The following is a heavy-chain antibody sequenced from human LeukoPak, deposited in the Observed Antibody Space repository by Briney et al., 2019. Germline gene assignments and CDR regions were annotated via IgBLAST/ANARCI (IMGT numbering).Heavy chain of an antibody. Sequence: GGSLRLSCAASGFTFSGAAMHWVRQASGKGLGWVGRIRSKANSYATVYTASVKGRFTISRDDSKNTAYLQMNSLKTEDTAVYYCTRTYGSGGGYYHGMDVWGQGTTVTVSS. J-gene: IGHJ6*02. V-gene: IGHV3-73*01. CDR1: GFTFSGAA. CDR3: TRTYGSGGGYYHGMDV. CDR2: IRSKANSYAT. D-gene: IGHD3-10*01.